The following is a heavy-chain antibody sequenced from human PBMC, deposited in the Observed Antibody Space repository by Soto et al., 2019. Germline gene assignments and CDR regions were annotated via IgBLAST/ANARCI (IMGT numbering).Heavy chain of an antibody. CDR1: GGTFSSYA. D-gene: IGHD3-22*01. V-gene: IGHV1-69*13. CDR3: ARAYYDSSGYYYWFDY. CDR2: IIPIFGTA. J-gene: IGHJ4*02. Sequence: GASVKVSCKASGGTFSSYAISWVRQAPGQGLEWMGGIIPIFGTANYAQKFQGRVTITADESTSTAYMGLSSLRSEDTAVYYCARAYYDSSGYYYWFDYWGQGTLVTVSS.